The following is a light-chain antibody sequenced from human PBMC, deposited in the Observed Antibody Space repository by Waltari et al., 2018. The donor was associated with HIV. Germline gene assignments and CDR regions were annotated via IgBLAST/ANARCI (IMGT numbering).Light chain of an antibody. CDR2: EAS. CDR1: QDVSKY. V-gene: IGKV1-33*01. J-gene: IGKJ2*01. CDR3: QPYYNLPPYT. Sequence: DTQMTQSPSSLSASVGDRVTITCQASQDVSKYLNWYQQKPGKAPKLLIYEASNLETGVPSRFSGSGSGTDFTFTISTLQPEDIATYYCQPYYNLPPYTFGQGTKLELK.